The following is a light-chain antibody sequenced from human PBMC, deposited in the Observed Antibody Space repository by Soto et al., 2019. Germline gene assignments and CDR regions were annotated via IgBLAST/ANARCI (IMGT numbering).Light chain of an antibody. V-gene: IGKV1-12*01. CDR2: AAS. J-gene: IGKJ3*01. CDR3: QQAYSFPFT. CDR1: QDISSW. Sequence: DIQMTQSPSSASASVGDRVTITCRASQDISSWVAWFQQKPGKAPKLLVFAASSLPRGVPSRFSGSESGADFTLTISSLQPEDFATYYCQQAYSFPFTFGPGTKVDF.